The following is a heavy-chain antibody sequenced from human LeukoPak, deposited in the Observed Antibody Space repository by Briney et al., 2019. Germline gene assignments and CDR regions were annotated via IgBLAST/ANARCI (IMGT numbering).Heavy chain of an antibody. J-gene: IGHJ5*02. Sequence: PSETLSLTCAVYGGSFSGYYWGWIRQPPGKGLEWIGEINHSGSTNYNPSLKSRVTISVDTSKNQFSLRLSSVTAADTAVYYCARVGYDFWSGYPSRFDPWGQGTLVTVSS. CDR2: INHSGST. V-gene: IGHV4-34*01. CDR1: GGSFSGYY. CDR3: ARVGYDFWSGYPSRFDP. D-gene: IGHD3-3*01.